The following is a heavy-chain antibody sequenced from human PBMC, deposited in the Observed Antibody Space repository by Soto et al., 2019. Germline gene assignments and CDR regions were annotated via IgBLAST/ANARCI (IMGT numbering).Heavy chain of an antibody. CDR3: ARGMDLLCFGELLPYYYYGLDV. CDR2: INHSGST. J-gene: IGHJ6*02. V-gene: IGHV4-34*01. D-gene: IGHD3-10*01. Sequence: SETLSLTCAVYGGSFSGYYWSWIRQSPGKGLEWIGEINHSGSTNYNPSLKSRVTISVDTSKNQFSLKLSSVTAADTAVYYCARGMDLLCFGELLPYYYYGLDVWGQGTTVTVSS. CDR1: GGSFSGYY.